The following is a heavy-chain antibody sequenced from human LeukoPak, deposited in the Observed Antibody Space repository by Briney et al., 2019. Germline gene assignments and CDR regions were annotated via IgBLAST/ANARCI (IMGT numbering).Heavy chain of an antibody. J-gene: IGHJ4*02. CDR1: GGSISSGDYY. Sequence: SQTLSLTCTVSGGSISSGDYYWCWIRQPPGKGLEWIGYIYYNENTYYNPSLKSRVTMSLDASKNQIFLKLSSVTAADTAVYYCARERSGSYPFDYWGQGTLVTVSS. V-gene: IGHV4-30-4*08. CDR2: IYYNENT. D-gene: IGHD1-26*01. CDR3: ARERSGSYPFDY.